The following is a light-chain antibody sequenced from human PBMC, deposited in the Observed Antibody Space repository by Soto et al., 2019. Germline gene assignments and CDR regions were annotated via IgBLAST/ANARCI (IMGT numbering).Light chain of an antibody. Sequence: IQLTQSPSSLSASVGDRVTITCRASQGISSYLAWYQQKPGKAPKLLTYAASTLRSGVPSRFSGSGSGTDFTLTISSLQPEDFATYYCQQQITFGQGTRLEIK. J-gene: IGKJ5*01. V-gene: IGKV1-9*01. CDR1: QGISSY. CDR3: QQQIT. CDR2: AAS.